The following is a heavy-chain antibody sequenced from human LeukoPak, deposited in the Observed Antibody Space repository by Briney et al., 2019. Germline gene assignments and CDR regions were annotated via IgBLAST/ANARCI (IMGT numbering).Heavy chain of an antibody. J-gene: IGHJ5*02. V-gene: IGHV4-59*08. Sequence: TSETLSLTCTVSGGSLSSNYWSWIRQPPGKGLEWIGYIYYRGSTTYNPSLKSRLTISVDTSKNQFSLKLSSVTAADTAVYYCARRGSGYDYNAVNWFDPWGQGTLVTVSS. CDR1: GGSLSSNY. CDR3: ARRGSGYDYNAVNWFDP. CDR2: IYYRGST. D-gene: IGHD5-12*01.